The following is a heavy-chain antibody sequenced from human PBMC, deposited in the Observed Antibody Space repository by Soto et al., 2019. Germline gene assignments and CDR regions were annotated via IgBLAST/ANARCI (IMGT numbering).Heavy chain of an antibody. D-gene: IGHD3-22*01. CDR3: ARDGYSAGFDI. Sequence: GGSLRLSCAASGFTFRSYYMSWVRQPPGKGLEWVANIKQDGSEKYYVDSVKGRFTISRDNAKSSLSLQMNSLTVEDTAVYYCARDGYSAGFDIWGQGTMVTVSS. V-gene: IGHV3-7*01. CDR2: IKQDGSEK. J-gene: IGHJ3*02. CDR1: GFTFRSYY.